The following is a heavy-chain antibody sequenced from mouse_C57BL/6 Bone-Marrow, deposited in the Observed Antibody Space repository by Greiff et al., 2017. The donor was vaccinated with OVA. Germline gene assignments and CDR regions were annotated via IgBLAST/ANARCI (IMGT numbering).Heavy chain of an antibody. CDR2: IYPRSGNT. Sequence: QVQLQQSGAELVRPGASVKLSCKASGYTFTSYGISWVKQRTGQGLEWIGEIYPRSGNTYYNEKFKGKATLTADKSSSTAYMELSSLTSEDSAVYFCARKDSSFYYAMDYWGQGTSVTVSS. J-gene: IGHJ4*01. CDR1: GYTFTSYG. CDR3: ARKDSSFYYAMDY. V-gene: IGHV1-81*01.